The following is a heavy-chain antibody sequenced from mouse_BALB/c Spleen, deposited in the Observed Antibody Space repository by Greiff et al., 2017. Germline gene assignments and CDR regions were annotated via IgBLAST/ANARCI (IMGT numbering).Heavy chain of an antibody. J-gene: IGHJ4*01. Sequence: EVKLMESGPGLVKPSQSLSLTCTVTGYSITSDYAWNWIRQFPGNKLEWMGYISYSGSTSYNPSLKSRISITRDTSKNQFFLQLNSVTTEDTATYYCAIRYYAMDYWGQGTSVTVSS. CDR1: GYSITSDYA. V-gene: IGHV3-2*02. CDR3: AIRYYAMDY. CDR2: ISYSGST.